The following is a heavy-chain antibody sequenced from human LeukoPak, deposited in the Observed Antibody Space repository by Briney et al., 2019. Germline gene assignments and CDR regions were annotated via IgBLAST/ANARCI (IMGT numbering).Heavy chain of an antibody. D-gene: IGHD4-17*01. CDR2: ISYDGSNK. V-gene: IGHV3-30*03. CDR1: GFTFSSYG. CDR3: ARDSDLTTVTILSLSHFDY. J-gene: IGHJ4*02. Sequence: GGSLRLSCAASGFTFSSYGMHWVRQAPGKGLEWVAVISYDGSNKYYADSVKGRFTISRDNSKNTLYLQMNSLRAEDTAVYYCARDSDLTTVTILSLSHFDYWGQGSLVTVSS.